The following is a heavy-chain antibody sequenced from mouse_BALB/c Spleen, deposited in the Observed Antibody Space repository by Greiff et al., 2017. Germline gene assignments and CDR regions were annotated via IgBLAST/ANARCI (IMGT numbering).Heavy chain of an antibody. Sequence: EVKLMESGGGLVQPGGSRKLSCAASGFTFSSFGMHWVRQAPEKGLEWVAYISSGSSTIYYADTVKGRFTISRDNPKNTLFLQMTSLRSEDTAMYYCASGYDEFAYWGQGTLVTVSA. V-gene: IGHV5-17*02. D-gene: IGHD2-14*01. CDR3: ASGYDEFAY. CDR1: GFTFSSFG. J-gene: IGHJ3*01. CDR2: ISSGSSTI.